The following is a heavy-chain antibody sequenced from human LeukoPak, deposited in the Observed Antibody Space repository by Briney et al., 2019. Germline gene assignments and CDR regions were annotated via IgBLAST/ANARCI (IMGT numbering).Heavy chain of an antibody. V-gene: IGHV1-2*06. J-gene: IGHJ4*02. D-gene: IGHD6-19*01. CDR2: INPNSGGT. CDR3: AREPVPLYSSGPSLGDY. CDR1: GYTFTGYY. Sequence: ASVKVSCKXSGYTFTGYYLHWVRQAAGHGLEWMGRINPNSGGTNYAQKFQGRVTMTRDTSISTAYMEMTRVRYDDTAIYYYAREPVPLYSSGPSLGDYWGQGTLVTVSS.